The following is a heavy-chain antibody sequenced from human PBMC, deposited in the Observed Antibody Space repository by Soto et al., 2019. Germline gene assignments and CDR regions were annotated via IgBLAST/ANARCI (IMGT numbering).Heavy chain of an antibody. Sequence: PGGSLRLSCAASGFTFSSYSMNWVRQAPGKGLEWVSSISSSSSYIYYADSVKGRFTISRDNAKNSLYLQMNSLRAEDTAVYYCAREGREPRAFDIWGQGTMVTVSS. D-gene: IGHD3-10*01. J-gene: IGHJ3*02. CDR1: GFTFSSYS. CDR3: AREGREPRAFDI. CDR2: ISSSSSYI. V-gene: IGHV3-21*01.